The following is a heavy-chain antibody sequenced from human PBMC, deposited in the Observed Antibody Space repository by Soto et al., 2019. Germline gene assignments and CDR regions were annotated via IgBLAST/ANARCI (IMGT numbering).Heavy chain of an antibody. CDR3: ARERRGHCSDGNCYSFLPWFDP. CDR1: GGSISSYY. Sequence: SETLSLTCTVSGGSISSYYWSWIRQPPGKGLEWIGYIYYSGSTNYNPSLKSRVTISVDTSKNQFSLKLSSVTAADTAVYYCARERRGHCSDGNCYSFLPWFDPWGQGTLVTVSS. V-gene: IGHV4-59*01. CDR2: IYYSGST. J-gene: IGHJ5*02. D-gene: IGHD2-15*01.